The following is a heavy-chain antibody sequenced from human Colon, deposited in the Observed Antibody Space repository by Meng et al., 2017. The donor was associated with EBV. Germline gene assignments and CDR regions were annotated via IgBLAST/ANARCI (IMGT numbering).Heavy chain of an antibody. J-gene: IGHJ4*02. V-gene: IGHV4-4*02. CDR2: IYHSGST. D-gene: IGHD5-18*01. CDR1: GGSISSVYW. CDR3: ARGGYYSFDY. Sequence: QVQRQESGPGLVKPSETLSLTFAVAGGSISSVYWWTWVRQSPGKGLEWIGEIYHSGSTNYNPSLKSRVTISVDKSKNQFSLKLTSVTAADTAVYYCARGGYYSFDYWGQRTLVTVSS.